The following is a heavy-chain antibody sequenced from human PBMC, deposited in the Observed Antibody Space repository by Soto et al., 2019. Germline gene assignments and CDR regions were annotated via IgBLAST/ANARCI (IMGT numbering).Heavy chain of an antibody. V-gene: IGHV1-18*01. CDR1: GYICTSYG. CDR3: ARGRYGDY. Sequence: QAHLVQSGPEVKKPGASVKVSCKGSGYICTSYGIAWVRQAPGQGLEWMGWISAHNGNTEYAQKFQGRVTVTRDTSTSTAYLELRSLRSDDTALSYCARGRYGDYWGQGALVTVSS. CDR2: ISAHNGNT. J-gene: IGHJ4*02. D-gene: IGHD4-17*01.